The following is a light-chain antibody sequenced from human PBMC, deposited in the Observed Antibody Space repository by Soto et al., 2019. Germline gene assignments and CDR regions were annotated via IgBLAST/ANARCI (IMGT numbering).Light chain of an antibody. J-gene: IGLJ1*01. V-gene: IGLV1-40*01. CDR1: SSDIGAGYD. CDR3: QSYDTGLSGSRV. Sequence: QSVLTQPPSVSGAPGQTVTISCTGSSSDIGAGYDVHWYQQLPGTAPKLLIYGNKNRPPGVPDRFSGSRSDTSASLAITGLQADAEADYYCQSYDTGLSGSRVFGSGTKVTVL. CDR2: GNK.